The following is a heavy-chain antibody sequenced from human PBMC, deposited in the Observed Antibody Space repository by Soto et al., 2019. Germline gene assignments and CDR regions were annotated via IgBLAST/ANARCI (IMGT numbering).Heavy chain of an antibody. D-gene: IGHD6-25*01. J-gene: IGHJ4*02. CDR1: RGSISSGTNY. V-gene: IGHV4-39*01. CDR2: IYYSGST. Sequence: PSETLSLTCTVSRGSISSGTNYWAWIRQPPGKGREWIANIYYSGSTFYNPSLKSRITISLDTSKNQFSLKLRSVTAADTAVYYCARHEAGWYFDSCGQGTMVTVSS. CDR3: ARHEAGWYFDS.